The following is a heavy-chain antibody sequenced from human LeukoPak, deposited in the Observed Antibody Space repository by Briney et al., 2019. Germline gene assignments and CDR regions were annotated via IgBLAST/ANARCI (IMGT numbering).Heavy chain of an antibody. CDR2: INGSGGST. D-gene: IGHD1-14*01. CDR3: AKDLGTRSVYYYGMDV. CDR1: GFTFSSYA. J-gene: IGHJ6*02. V-gene: IGHV3-23*01. Sequence: GGYLRLSCAASGFTFSSYAMSWVRQAPGKGLEWISAINGSGGSTYYADSVKGRFTISRDNSKNTLYLQMNSLRAEDTAVYYCAKDLGTRSVYYYGMDVWGQGTTVAVSS.